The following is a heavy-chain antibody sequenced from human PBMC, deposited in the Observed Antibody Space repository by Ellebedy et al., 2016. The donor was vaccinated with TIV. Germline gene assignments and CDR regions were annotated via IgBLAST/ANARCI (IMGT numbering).Heavy chain of an antibody. Sequence: GGSLRLSXAASGFIFSNAWMNRVRQAPGKGLEWVGRIKGKTDGGTRDFAAPVKGRFSISRDDSKNTVFLQMDSLQTEDTAVYYCAAGTGYSDFDYWGQGTLVTVSS. J-gene: IGHJ4*02. V-gene: IGHV3-15*01. CDR1: GFIFSNAW. CDR2: IKGKTDGGTR. D-gene: IGHD2-15*01. CDR3: AAGTGYSDFDY.